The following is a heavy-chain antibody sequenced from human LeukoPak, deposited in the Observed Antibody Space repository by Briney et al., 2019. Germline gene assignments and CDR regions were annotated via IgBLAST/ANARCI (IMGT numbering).Heavy chain of an antibody. J-gene: IGHJ4*02. D-gene: IGHD4-17*01. CDR1: GFTFSSYG. CDR2: IRYDGSNK. Sequence: GGSLRLSCAASGFTFSSYGMHWVRQAPGKGLEWVAFIRYDGSNKYYADSVKGRFTISRDNSKNTLCLQMNSLRAEDTAVYYCAKEIWPTVTTPGHTHFDYWGQGTLVTVSS. CDR3: AKEIWPTVTTPGHTHFDY. V-gene: IGHV3-30*02.